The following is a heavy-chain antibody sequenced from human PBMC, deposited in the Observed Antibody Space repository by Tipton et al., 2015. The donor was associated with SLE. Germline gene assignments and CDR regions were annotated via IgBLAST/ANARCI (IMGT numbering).Heavy chain of an antibody. Sequence: TLSLTCTVSGASMTGYYWSWIRQPPGKGLEWIGYIYHSGNTNYNPSLKSRLTISVDTSQNQFSLKLSSVTAADTAVYYCARHPGGSSFDYWGQGTLVTVSS. CDR2: IYHSGNT. V-gene: IGHV4-59*01. CDR3: ARHPGGSSFDY. CDR1: GASMTGYY. D-gene: IGHD1-26*01. J-gene: IGHJ4*02.